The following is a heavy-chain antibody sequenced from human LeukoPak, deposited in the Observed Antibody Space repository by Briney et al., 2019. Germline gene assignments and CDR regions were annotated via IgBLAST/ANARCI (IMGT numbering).Heavy chain of an antibody. CDR1: GLTFSNYA. J-gene: IGHJ5*02. D-gene: IGHD3-3*01. Sequence: GGSLRLSCAASGLTFSNYAMHWVRQAPGKGLEWVAVISYDETNKYYADSVKGRFTISRDNAKNSLYLQMNSLRAEDTAVYYCARDRTEAKYYDFWSGYNHWGQGTLVTVSS. CDR2: ISYDETNK. V-gene: IGHV3-30-3*01. CDR3: ARDRTEAKYYDFWSGYNH.